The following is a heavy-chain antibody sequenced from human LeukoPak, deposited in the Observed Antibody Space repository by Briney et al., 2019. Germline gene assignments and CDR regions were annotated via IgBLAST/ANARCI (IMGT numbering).Heavy chain of an antibody. CDR2: INTYTGNP. V-gene: IGHV7-4-1*02. CDR3: ARDAPRYCSSTSCYSFWFDP. D-gene: IGHD2-2*01. J-gene: IGHJ5*02. Sequence: GASVKVSCKASGYTVTSYAMNWVRQAPGQGLEWMGWINTYTGNPTYAQGFTGRFVFSLDTSVSTAYLQISSLKAEDTAVYYCARDAPRYCSSTSCYSFWFDPWGQGTLVTVSS. CDR1: GYTVTSYA.